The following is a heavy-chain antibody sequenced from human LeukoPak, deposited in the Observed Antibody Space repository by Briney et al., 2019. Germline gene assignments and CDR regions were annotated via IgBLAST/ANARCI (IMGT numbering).Heavy chain of an antibody. CDR2: ISSNGGST. Sequence: PGGSLRLSCSASGFTFSSYAMRWVRQAPGKGLEYVSGISSNGGSTYYADSVKGRFTISRDNSKNTLYLQMNSLRAEDTAVYNCAAGWNWVDYWGQGALVTVSS. CDR3: AAGWNWVDY. CDR1: GFTFSSYA. V-gene: IGHV3-64*04. D-gene: IGHD1-1*01. J-gene: IGHJ4*02.